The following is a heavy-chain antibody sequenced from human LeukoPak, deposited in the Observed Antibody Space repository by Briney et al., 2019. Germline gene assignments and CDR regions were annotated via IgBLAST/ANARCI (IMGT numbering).Heavy chain of an antibody. Sequence: GGSLRLSCAASGFTFSSYAMHWVRQAPGKGLEWVAVISYDGSNKYYADSVKGRFTISRDNSKNTLYLQMNSLRAEDTAVYYCAKYYYDSSGYLTDYWGQGTLVTVSS. CDR1: GFTFSSYA. V-gene: IGHV3-30-3*02. CDR2: ISYDGSNK. D-gene: IGHD3-22*01. J-gene: IGHJ4*02. CDR3: AKYYYDSSGYLTDY.